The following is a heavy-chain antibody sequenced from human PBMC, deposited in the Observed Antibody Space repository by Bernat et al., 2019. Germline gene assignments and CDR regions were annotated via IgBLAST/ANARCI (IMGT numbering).Heavy chain of an antibody. CDR2: ISGSGGTT. D-gene: IGHD1-26*01. V-gene: IGHV3-23*01. J-gene: IGHJ2*01. Sequence: EVQLLESGGDFVQPGGCLRLSCAASGFTFSTYAMSWVRQVPEKGLEWVSTISGSGGTTYYADSVKGRFTISRDNSKNTLYLQMSGLRADDTAVYYCEKDLKFSGTYSRTFDLWGRGTLVTVSS. CDR1: GFTFSTYA. CDR3: EKDLKFSGTYSRTFDL.